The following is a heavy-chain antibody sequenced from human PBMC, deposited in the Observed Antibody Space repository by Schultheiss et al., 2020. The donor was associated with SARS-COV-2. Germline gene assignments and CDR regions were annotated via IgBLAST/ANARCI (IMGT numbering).Heavy chain of an antibody. V-gene: IGHV5-51*01. D-gene: IGHD3-22*01. Sequence: GESLKISCKGSGYSFTSYWIGWVRQMPGKGLEWMGIIYPGDSDTRYSPSFQGQVTISADKSISTAYLQWSSLKASDTAMYYCARGETQYYYDSSGYDYWGQGTLVTVSS. CDR3: ARGETQYYYDSSGYDY. J-gene: IGHJ4*02. CDR2: IYPGDSDT. CDR1: GYSFTSYW.